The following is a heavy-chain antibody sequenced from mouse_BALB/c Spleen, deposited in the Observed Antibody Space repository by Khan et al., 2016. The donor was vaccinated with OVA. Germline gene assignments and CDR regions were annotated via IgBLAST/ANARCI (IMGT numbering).Heavy chain of an antibody. D-gene: IGHD2-1*01. CDR1: GFSLTSYG. Sequence: QVQLKQSGPGLVAPSQSLSITCTVSGFSLTSYGVHWVRQPPGKGLEWLGMIWAGGSTNYNSALMSRLRISKDNSKSQVFLKMNSLQTDDTAMYYCARNYGNYVEYFDVWGAGTTVTVSS. J-gene: IGHJ1*01. CDR2: IWAGGST. CDR3: ARNYGNYVEYFDV. V-gene: IGHV2-9*02.